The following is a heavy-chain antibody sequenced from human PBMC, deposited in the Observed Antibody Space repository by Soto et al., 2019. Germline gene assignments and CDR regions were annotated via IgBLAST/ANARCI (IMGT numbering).Heavy chain of an antibody. D-gene: IGHD2-8*01. Sequence: PGGSLRLSCAASGFTFSSYAMHWVRQAPGKGLEWVAVISYDGVNRYYASSVEGQFTISRDNSKNTLYLQMNSLRVEDTAVYYCAKSEPNGKYLDYWGQGALVTVSS. CDR1: GFTFSSYA. CDR3: AKSEPNGKYLDY. V-gene: IGHV3-30*18. CDR2: ISYDGVNR. J-gene: IGHJ4*02.